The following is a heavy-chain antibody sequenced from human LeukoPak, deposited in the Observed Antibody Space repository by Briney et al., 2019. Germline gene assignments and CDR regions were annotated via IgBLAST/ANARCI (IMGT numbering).Heavy chain of an antibody. J-gene: IGHJ4*02. CDR2: IYYRSKWGN. V-gene: IGHV6-1*01. CDR1: GDSVSSNSGA. CDR3: AREAPPTGRYYFDY. D-gene: IGHD3-10*01. Sequence: SQTLSLTCTISGDSVSSNSGAWNWIRQPPSRGLEWLGRIYYRSKWGNDYAVSVKSRLTIRPDTSKNQFSLQLNSVTPEDTAVYYCAREAPPTGRYYFDYWGQGALVTVSS.